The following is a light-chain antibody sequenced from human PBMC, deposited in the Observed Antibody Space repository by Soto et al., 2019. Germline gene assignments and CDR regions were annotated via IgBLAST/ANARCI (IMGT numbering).Light chain of an antibody. CDR2: AAS. J-gene: IGKJ5*01. CDR1: ERINTY. CDR3: QQANSPPLT. Sequence: DIQMTQSPSSVSASVGDRVTITCRASERINTYLAWYQQQPGKAPKLLIYAASSLQSGVPSRFSGSGSGTEFTLTISNLQPEDFATYYCQQANSPPLTFGGGTRLEIK. V-gene: IGKV1-12*01.